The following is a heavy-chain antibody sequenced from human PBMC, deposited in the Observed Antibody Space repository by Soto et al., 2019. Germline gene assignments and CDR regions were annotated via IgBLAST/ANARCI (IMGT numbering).Heavy chain of an antibody. V-gene: IGHV3-33*01. Sequence: QVQLVESGGGVVQPGRSLRLSCAASGFTFSSYGMHWVRQAPGKGLEWVAVIWYDGSNKYYADSVKGRFTISRDNSKNTPHLQMNSLRAEDTAVYYCARTPKSSPYYFDYWGQGTLVTVSS. CDR1: GFTFSSYG. J-gene: IGHJ4*02. CDR2: IWYDGSNK. CDR3: ARTPKSSPYYFDY.